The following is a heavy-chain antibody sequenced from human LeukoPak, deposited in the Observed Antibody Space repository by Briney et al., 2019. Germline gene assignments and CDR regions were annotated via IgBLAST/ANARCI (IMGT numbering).Heavy chain of an antibody. CDR3: ARGRGNFDY. J-gene: IGHJ4*02. Sequence: PSETLSLTCGVYGVSFSDYYWSWIRQPPGKGPEWIGEINHSRSTNYNPSLKSRVTISVDTSKNQFSLKLSSVTAADTAVYYCARGRGNFDYSGQGTLVTASS. D-gene: IGHD3-10*01. V-gene: IGHV4-34*01. CDR2: INHSRST. CDR1: GVSFSDYY.